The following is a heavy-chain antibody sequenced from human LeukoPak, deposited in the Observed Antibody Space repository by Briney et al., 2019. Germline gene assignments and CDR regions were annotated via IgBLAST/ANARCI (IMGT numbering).Heavy chain of an antibody. D-gene: IGHD3-16*01. J-gene: IGHJ6*02. CDR3: ARDHPWDGMDV. V-gene: IGHV4-59*01. Sequence: SETLSLTCAVYGGSFSGYYWSWIRQPPGKGLEWIGYIYYSGSTNYNPSLKSRVTISVDTSKNQFSLKLSSVTAADTAVYYCARDHPWDGMDVWGQGTTVTVSS. CDR1: GGSFSGYY. CDR2: IYYSGST.